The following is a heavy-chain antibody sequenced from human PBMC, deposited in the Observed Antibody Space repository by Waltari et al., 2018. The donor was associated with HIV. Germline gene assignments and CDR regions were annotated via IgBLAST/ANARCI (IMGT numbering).Heavy chain of an antibody. Sequence: EVQLVESGGGLVQPGGSLRLSCAASGFTFTTPWVHWVWQDPGKGLVWVSRINPDGTDTRYADSVKGRFTISRDNAKNTVYLQVNSLRGEDTSVYYCARGKDCGGGTCDGYHYYGMDVWGQGTTVTVSS. CDR3: ARGKDCGGGTCDGYHYYGMDV. CDR1: GFTFTTPW. CDR2: INPDGTDT. V-gene: IGHV3-74*01. D-gene: IGHD2-15*01. J-gene: IGHJ6*02.